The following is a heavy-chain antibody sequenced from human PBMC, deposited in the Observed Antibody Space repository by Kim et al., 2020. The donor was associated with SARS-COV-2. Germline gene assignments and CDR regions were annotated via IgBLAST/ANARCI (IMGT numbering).Heavy chain of an antibody. J-gene: IGHJ4*02. CDR3: VRGTAAPGTDY. D-gene: IGHD6-13*01. Sequence: ENYDVASAQGRFTIDRDNAENALYLQMNSLRADDTALYYCVRGTAAPGTDYWGQGSLVTVSS. V-gene: IGHV3-7*03. CDR2: EN.